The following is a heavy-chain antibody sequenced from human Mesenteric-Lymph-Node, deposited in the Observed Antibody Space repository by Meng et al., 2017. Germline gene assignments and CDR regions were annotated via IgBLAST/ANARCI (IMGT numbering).Heavy chain of an antibody. Sequence: GESLKISCAASGFTFSDYAMTWVRQAPGKGLEWVSVIYSGGSTYYADSVKGRFTISRDNSKNTLYLQMNSLRAEDTAVYYCARDLREWELLLEIDAFDIWGQGTMVTVSS. CDR2: IYSGGST. CDR1: GFTFSDYA. J-gene: IGHJ3*02. V-gene: IGHV3-66*02. D-gene: IGHD1-26*01. CDR3: ARDLREWELLLEIDAFDI.